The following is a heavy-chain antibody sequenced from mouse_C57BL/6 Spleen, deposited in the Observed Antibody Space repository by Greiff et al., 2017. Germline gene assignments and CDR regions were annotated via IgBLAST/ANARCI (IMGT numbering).Heavy chain of an antibody. CDR1: GYSFPDYN. D-gene: IGHD3-2*02. CDR3: ARGGQLRLRPFDY. CDR2: IHPNYGTT. Sequence: VQLQQSGPDLVKPGASVKISCKASGYSFPDYNMNWVKQTNGKSLEWIGVIHPNYGTTSYNQKFKGNATLTVDQSSSTAYMQLNSLTSEDSAVYYCARGGQLRLRPFDYWGQGTTLTVSS. J-gene: IGHJ2*01. V-gene: IGHV1-39*01.